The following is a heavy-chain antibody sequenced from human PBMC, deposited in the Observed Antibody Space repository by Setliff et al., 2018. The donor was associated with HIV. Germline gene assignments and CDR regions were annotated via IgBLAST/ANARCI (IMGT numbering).Heavy chain of an antibody. Sequence: GGSLRLSCAASGFTFSSYSMNWVRQAPGKGLEWVSYISSSGSTIYYADSVKGRFTISRDNAKNSLYLQMNSLRAEDTAVYYCARAYYDILTGSYGITGIDYWGQGTLVTVSS. CDR2: ISSSGSTI. V-gene: IGHV3-48*04. D-gene: IGHD3-9*01. J-gene: IGHJ4*02. CDR3: ARAYYDILTGSYGITGIDY. CDR1: GFTFSSYS.